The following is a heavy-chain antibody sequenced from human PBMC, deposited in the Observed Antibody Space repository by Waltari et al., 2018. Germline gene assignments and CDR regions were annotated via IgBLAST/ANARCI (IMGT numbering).Heavy chain of an antibody. CDR1: SYE. D-gene: IGHD3-3*01. Sequence: SYEMNWVRQAPGKGLEWVSYISSSGSTIYYADSVKGRFTISRDNAKNSLYLQMNSLRAEDTAVYYCARGYDFWSGYYSHYYGMDVWGQGTTVTVSS. CDR3: ARGYDFWSGYYSHYYGMDV. V-gene: IGHV3-48*03. J-gene: IGHJ6*02. CDR2: ISSSGSTI.